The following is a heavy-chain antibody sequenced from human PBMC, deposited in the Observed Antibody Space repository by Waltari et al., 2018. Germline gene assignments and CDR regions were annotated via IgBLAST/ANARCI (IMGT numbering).Heavy chain of an antibody. CDR2: INQSGGKT. CDR3: AIVGVRAATGGVDF. D-gene: IGHD2-8*01. CDR1: GLTFTSYV. Sequence: EVQLLESGGNLVQPGESLRLSCVASGLTFTSYVIYWVRQAPGRGLEWVSSINQSGGKTYYAESGRGRFTISRDNSKNSVYLQMTSLRAEDTATYYCAIVGVRAATGGVDFWGQGTLVTVSS. J-gene: IGHJ4*02. V-gene: IGHV3-23*01.